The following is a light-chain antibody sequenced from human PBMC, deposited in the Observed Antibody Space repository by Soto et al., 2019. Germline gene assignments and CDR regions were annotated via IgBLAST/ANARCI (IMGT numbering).Light chain of an antibody. Sequence: QSALTQPASVSGSPGQSITVSCTGSSSDLGGDNYVSWYQQHPGKAPKLMVNEVTNRPSGFSDRFSGSKSGNTASLTISGLQADDEGDYYCSSYTSRRTLYVFGTGTKLTVL. CDR2: EVT. J-gene: IGLJ1*01. V-gene: IGLV2-14*01. CDR1: SSDLGGDNY. CDR3: SSYTSRRTLYV.